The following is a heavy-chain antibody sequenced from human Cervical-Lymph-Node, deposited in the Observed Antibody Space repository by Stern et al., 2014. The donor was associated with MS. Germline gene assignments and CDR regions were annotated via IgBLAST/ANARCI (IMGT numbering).Heavy chain of an antibody. CDR2: ISYDGSSK. CDR1: GFIFSNYA. CDR3: ASDYSTSSGRGDY. J-gene: IGHJ4*02. V-gene: IGHV3-30*04. D-gene: IGHD6-6*01. Sequence: QVQLVQSGGGVVQPGRSLRLSCAASGFIFSNYAMYWVRQAPGKGLEWLSIISYDGSSKYYADSVKGRFTISRDNSRDTLYLQMNSLRTEDTAMYYCASDYSTSSGRGDYWGQGTLVTGSS.